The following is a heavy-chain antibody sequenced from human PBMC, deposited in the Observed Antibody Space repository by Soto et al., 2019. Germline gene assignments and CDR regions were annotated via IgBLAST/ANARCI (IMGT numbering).Heavy chain of an antibody. J-gene: IGHJ5*02. CDR1: GFSLSAYGVR. V-gene: IGHV2-5*01. D-gene: IGHD3-22*01. CDR3: AHTKDSSGVLTS. CDR2: IHWNDDK. Sequence: SGPTLVNPTQTLTLTCSFSGFSLSAYGVRVIWFRQPPGETLEWLALIHWNDDKRYSPYLKSRLTITKDTSKNQVVLTLTNLDPLDTGTYCGAHTKDSSGVLTSWGQGSLVTLSS.